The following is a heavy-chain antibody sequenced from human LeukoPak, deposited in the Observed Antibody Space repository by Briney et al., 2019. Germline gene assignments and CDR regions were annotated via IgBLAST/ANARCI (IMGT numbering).Heavy chain of an antibody. CDR2: IYYSGST. Sequence: PSETLSLTCIVSGGSISSGTYYWGWIRQPPGKGLEWIGNIYYSGSTYYNASLKSRVTISVDTSENQFSLKLKSVTAADTAVYYCARQVYNYGHLPYYFDYWGQGTLVTVSS. V-gene: IGHV4-39*01. CDR3: ARQVYNYGHLPYYFDY. CDR1: GGSISSGTYY. D-gene: IGHD5-18*01. J-gene: IGHJ4*02.